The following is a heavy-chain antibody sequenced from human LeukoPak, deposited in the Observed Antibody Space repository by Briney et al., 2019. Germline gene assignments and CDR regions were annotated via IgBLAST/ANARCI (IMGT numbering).Heavy chain of an antibody. V-gene: IGHV3-23*01. Sequence: GGSLRLSCAASGFTFSSYAMTWVRQAPGKGLEWVSGISGGGGSTYYADSVKGRFTISRDNSKNTLYLQMNSLRAEDTAVYYCAKCLEWLSFDYWGQGTLVTVSS. CDR2: ISGGGGST. CDR3: AKCLEWLSFDY. CDR1: GFTFSSYA. D-gene: IGHD3-3*01. J-gene: IGHJ4*02.